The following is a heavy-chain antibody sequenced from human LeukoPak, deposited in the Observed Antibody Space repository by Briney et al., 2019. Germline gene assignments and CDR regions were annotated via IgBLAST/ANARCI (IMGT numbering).Heavy chain of an antibody. V-gene: IGHV1-2*02. Sequence: ASVKVSCKASGYTFTGYYMHWVRPAPGQGLEWMGWINPNSGGTNYAQKFQGRVTMTRDTSISTAYMELSRLRSDDTAVYYCARANMDDRSGWYRFDYWGQGTLVTVSS. D-gene: IGHD6-19*01. CDR1: GYTFTGYY. CDR2: INPNSGGT. CDR3: ARANMDDRSGWYRFDY. J-gene: IGHJ4*02.